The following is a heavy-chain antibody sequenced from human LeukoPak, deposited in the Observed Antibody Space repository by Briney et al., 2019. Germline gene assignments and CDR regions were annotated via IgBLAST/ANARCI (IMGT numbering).Heavy chain of an antibody. D-gene: IGHD5-12*01. J-gene: IGHJ4*02. Sequence: GGSLRLSCAASGFTVSSNYMSWVRQAPGKGLEWVSVLYSSGYTKYADSVKGRFPISRDTSENTLGLQMNSLRAEDSAAYYCAAKGNGYTGTYVFAHWGRGTLVTVSS. CDR3: AAKGNGYTGTYVFAH. V-gene: IGHV3-66*01. CDR1: GFTVSSNY. CDR2: LYSSGYT.